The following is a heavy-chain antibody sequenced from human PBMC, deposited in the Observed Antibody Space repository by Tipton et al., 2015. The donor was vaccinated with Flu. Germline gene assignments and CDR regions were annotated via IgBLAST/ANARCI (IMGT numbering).Heavy chain of an antibody. D-gene: IGHD2-2*01. Sequence: SLRLSCAASGFTFSSYWMSWVRQAPGKGLEWVANIKQDGSEKYYVDSVKGRFTISRDNAKNSLYLQMNSLSAEDTAVYYCARCVRVPAAMVNYYGMDVWGQGTTVTVSS. CDR1: GFTFSSYW. V-gene: IGHV3-7*01. J-gene: IGHJ6*02. CDR2: IKQDGSEK. CDR3: ARCVRVPAAMVNYYGMDV.